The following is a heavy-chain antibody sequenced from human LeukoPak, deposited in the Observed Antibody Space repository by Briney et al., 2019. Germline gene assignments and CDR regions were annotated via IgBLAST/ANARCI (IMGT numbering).Heavy chain of an antibody. J-gene: IGHJ3*02. CDR1: GASIRTYY. CDR2: ISYSGNT. Sequence: SETLSLTCTVSGASIRTYYLSWIRQPPGEGLEWIGYISYSGNTNYIPSLKSRVTISVDTSKNQFSLKLTSVTAADTAVYYCARHRGNGYDRDFDIWGQGTMVTVSS. V-gene: IGHV4-59*08. CDR3: ARHRGNGYDRDFDI. D-gene: IGHD3-22*01.